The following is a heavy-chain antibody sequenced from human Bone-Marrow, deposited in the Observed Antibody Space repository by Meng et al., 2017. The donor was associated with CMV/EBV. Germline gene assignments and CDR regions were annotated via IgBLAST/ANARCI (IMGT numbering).Heavy chain of an antibody. CDR2: ISWDGGST. CDR3: AKGYDNYYYYGMDV. V-gene: IGHV3-43D*03. D-gene: IGHD5-12*01. J-gene: IGHJ6*02. CDR1: GFTFDDYA. Sequence: GESLKISCAASGFTFDDYAMHWVRQAPGKGLEWVSLISWDGGSTYYADSVKGRFTISRDNSKNSLYLQMNSLRAEDTALYYCAKGYDNYYYYGMDVWGQGTTVTVS.